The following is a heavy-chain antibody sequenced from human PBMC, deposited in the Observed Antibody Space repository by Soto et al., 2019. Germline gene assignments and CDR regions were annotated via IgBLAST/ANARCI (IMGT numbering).Heavy chain of an antibody. J-gene: IGHJ4*02. CDR2: IYYSGST. D-gene: IGHD3-10*01. CDR3: ARGDLWFGESYYFDY. V-gene: IGHV4-59*01. Sequence: QVQLQESGPGLVKPSETLSLTCTVSGGSISSYYWSWIRQPPGKGVEWIGYIYYSGSTNYNPSLKSRVTISVDTSKNQFSLKLSSVTAADTAVYYCARGDLWFGESYYFDYWGQGTLVTVSS. CDR1: GGSISSYY.